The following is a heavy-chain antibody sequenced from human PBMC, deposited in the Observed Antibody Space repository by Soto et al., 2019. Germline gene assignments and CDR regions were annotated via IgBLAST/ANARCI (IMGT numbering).Heavy chain of an antibody. J-gene: IGHJ4*02. Sequence: QVQLVESGGGVVQPGRSLRLSCAASGFTFSSYGMHWVRQAPGKGLEWVAVISYDGSNKYYADSVKGRFTISRDNSKNTQYLQMNSLRADDTAVYYCAKDLSIAAAGTPDYFDYWGQGTLVTVSS. V-gene: IGHV3-30*18. CDR2: ISYDGSNK. CDR1: GFTFSSYG. CDR3: AKDLSIAAAGTPDYFDY. D-gene: IGHD6-13*01.